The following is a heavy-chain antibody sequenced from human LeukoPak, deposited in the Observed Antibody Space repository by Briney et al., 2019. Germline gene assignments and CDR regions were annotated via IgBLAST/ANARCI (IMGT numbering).Heavy chain of an antibody. J-gene: IGHJ4*02. CDR3: AKDTGGSCYSAIAY. V-gene: IGHV3-23*01. CDR1: GFSFSTYA. D-gene: IGHD2-15*01. CDR2: ICGNDGKT. Sequence: HPGGSLRLSCAASGFSFSTYAMSWVRQAPGKGLEWVSGICGNDGKTYYADSVKGRFTISGDNSKNTLHLQMNSLRAEDTALYYCAKDTGGSCYSAIAYWGQGALVTVST.